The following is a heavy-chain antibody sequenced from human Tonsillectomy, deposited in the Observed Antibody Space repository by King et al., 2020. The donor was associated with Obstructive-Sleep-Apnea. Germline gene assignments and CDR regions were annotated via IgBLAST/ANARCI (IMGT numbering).Heavy chain of an antibody. CDR1: GFTFSSYA. D-gene: IGHD5-24*01. Sequence: EVQLQESGGGLVQPGGSLRLSCVASGFTFSSYAMSWVRQAPGKGLEWVSAISGTGDSTYYADSVKGRCTISRDNSMNTLYLQMNSLRAADTALYYCAKGRWLQFGSGTDPTFDYWGQGTLVTVSS. CDR3: AKGRWLQFGSGTDPTFDY. V-gene: IGHV3-23*01. J-gene: IGHJ4*02. CDR2: ISGTGDST.